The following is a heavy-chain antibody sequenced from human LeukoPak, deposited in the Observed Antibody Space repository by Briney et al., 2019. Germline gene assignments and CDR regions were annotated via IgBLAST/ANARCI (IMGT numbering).Heavy chain of an antibody. CDR2: IGTGGDT. CDR1: GLSLSNHD. D-gene: IGHD1/OR15-1a*01. CDR3: ATERVTTPGFEAFGL. J-gene: IGHJ3*01. Sequence: GGSLRLSCAASGLSLSNHDMHWVRQVTGKGLEWVSGIGTGGDTYYSNSVKGRFTISREGATNSLYLQMNSLSAEDTAVYYCATERVTTPGFEAFGLWGQGTMVTVSS. V-gene: IGHV3-13*01.